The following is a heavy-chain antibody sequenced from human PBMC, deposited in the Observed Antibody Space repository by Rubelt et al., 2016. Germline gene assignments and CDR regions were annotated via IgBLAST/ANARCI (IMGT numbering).Heavy chain of an antibody. D-gene: IGHD3-3*01. CDR2: IYWDDDK. CDR3: AHSSSRVLEWLLFFDY. V-gene: IGHV2-5*02. CDR1: GFSLSTSGVG. J-gene: IGHJ4*02. Sequence: QITLKESGPTLVKPTQTLTLTCTFSGFSLSTSGVGVGWIRQPPGKALEWLALIYWDDDKRYSPSLKSRLTITKETSKNQLVLKMTNMDPVETATYYCAHSSSRVLEWLLFFDYWGQGTLVTVSS.